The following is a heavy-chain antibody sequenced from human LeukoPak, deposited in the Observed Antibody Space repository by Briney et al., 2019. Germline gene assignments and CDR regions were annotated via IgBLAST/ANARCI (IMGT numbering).Heavy chain of an antibody. CDR2: ISTSTRTI. J-gene: IGHJ6*03. CDR1: GFTFSTYS. CDR3: ARDAPWGDSSDSYHWGYYMDV. Sequence: GGSLRLSCAASGFTFSTYSMNWVRQAPGKGLEWLSYISTSTRTIYYADSVKGRFTISRDNAKNSLYLQMNSLRAEDTAVYYCARDAPWGDSSDSYHWGYYMDVWGKGTTVTVSS. V-gene: IGHV3-48*01. D-gene: IGHD3-22*01.